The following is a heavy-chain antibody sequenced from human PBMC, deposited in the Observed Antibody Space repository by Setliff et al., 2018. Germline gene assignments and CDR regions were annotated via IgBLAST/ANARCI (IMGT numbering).Heavy chain of an antibody. D-gene: IGHD4-17*01. J-gene: IGHJ2*01. V-gene: IGHV1-18*01. CDR3: ARDFPTVVTPKEYFDL. CDR2: ISASNGNT. Sequence: ASVKVSCKASGYTFTNYGISWVRQAPGQGLEWMGWISASNGNTNSAQKLQGRVTMTTDTSTSTAYMEPRSLRSDDTAVYYCARDFPTVVTPKEYFDLWGRGTLVTVS. CDR1: GYTFTNYG.